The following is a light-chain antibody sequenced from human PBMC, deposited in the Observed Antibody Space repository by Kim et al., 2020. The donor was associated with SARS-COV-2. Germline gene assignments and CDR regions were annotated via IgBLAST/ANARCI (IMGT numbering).Light chain of an antibody. CDR3: QQYNSYSYS. CDR2: KAS. Sequence: SASVGDRVTITCRASQSISSGLAWYQQKPGKAPKLLIYKASSLESGVPSRFSGSGSGTEFTLTISSLQPDDFATYYCQQYNSYSYSFGQGTKLEI. CDR1: QSISSG. J-gene: IGKJ2*03. V-gene: IGKV1-5*03.